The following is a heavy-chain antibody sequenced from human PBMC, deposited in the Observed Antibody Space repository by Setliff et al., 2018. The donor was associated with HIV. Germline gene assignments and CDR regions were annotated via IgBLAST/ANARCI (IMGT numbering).Heavy chain of an antibody. V-gene: IGHV3-53*01. Sequence: LRLSCAASGFTVSDTHMTWVRQAPGKGLEWVSFIYSDGRTYYAESVKGRFTISRDDSKNTLYLQMHSLRVEDTAAYYCARGVKWLDPWGQGIQVTVSS. CDR1: GFTVSDTH. CDR2: IYSDGRT. CDR3: ARGVKWLDP. D-gene: IGHD3-16*01. J-gene: IGHJ5*02.